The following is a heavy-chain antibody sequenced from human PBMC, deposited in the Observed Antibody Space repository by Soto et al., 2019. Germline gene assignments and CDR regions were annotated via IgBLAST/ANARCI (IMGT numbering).Heavy chain of an antibody. Sequence: SETLSLTCTVSGGSISSSSYYWGWIRQPPGKGLEWIGSIYYSGSTYYNPSLKSRVTISVDTSKNQFSLKLSSVTAADTAVYYCARRRAAAGTGAFDIWGQGTMVTVSS. CDR3: ARRRAAAGTGAFDI. D-gene: IGHD6-13*01. J-gene: IGHJ3*02. V-gene: IGHV4-39*01. CDR2: IYYSGST. CDR1: GGSISSSSYY.